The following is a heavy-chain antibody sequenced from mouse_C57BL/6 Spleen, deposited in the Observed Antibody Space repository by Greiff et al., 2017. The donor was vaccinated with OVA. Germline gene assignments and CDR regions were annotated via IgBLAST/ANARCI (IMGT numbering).Heavy chain of an antibody. D-gene: IGHD1-1*01. Sequence: QVQLQQPGAELVKPGASVKLSCKASGYTFTSYWMHWVKQRPGRGLEWIGRIDPNSGGTKYNEKFKSKATLTVDKHSSTAYMQLSSLTSQDSEVYACEKSYYGSSYRLDYWGQGTTLTVSS. V-gene: IGHV1-72*01. CDR3: EKSYYGSSYRLDY. J-gene: IGHJ2*01. CDR1: GYTFTSYW. CDR2: IDPNSGGT.